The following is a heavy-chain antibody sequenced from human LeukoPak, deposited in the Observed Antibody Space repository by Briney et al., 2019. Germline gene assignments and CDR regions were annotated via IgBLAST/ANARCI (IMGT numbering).Heavy chain of an antibody. CDR3: ARVGYSGYDNRGSFDY. V-gene: IGHV4-39*07. D-gene: IGHD5-12*01. CDR1: GGSISSSSYY. J-gene: IGHJ4*02. CDR2: IYYSGST. Sequence: SETLSLTCTVSGGSISSSSYYWGWIRQPPRKRLEWVGSIYYSGSTYYNPSLKSRVTISVDTSKNQFSLRLSSVTAADTAVYYCARVGYSGYDNRGSFDYWGQGTLVTVSS.